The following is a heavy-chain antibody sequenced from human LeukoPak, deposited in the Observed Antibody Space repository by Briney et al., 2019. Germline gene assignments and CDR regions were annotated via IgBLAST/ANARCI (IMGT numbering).Heavy chain of an antibody. CDR1: GGSISSYY. J-gene: IGHJ4*02. Sequence: SQTLSLTCTVSGGSISSYYWSWIRQPPGKGLEWIGYIYYSGSTNYNPSLKSRVTISVDTSKNQFSLKLSSVTAADTAVYYCASGYDSSGYVDYWGQGTLVTVSS. V-gene: IGHV4-59*01. CDR3: ASGYDSSGYVDY. D-gene: IGHD3-22*01. CDR2: IYYSGST.